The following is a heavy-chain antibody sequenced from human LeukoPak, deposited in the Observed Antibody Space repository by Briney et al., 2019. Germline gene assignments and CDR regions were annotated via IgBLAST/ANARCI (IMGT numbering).Heavy chain of an antibody. V-gene: IGHV3-48*01. J-gene: IGHJ4*02. Sequence: GGSLRLSCAASGVSFSGTWMTWVRQAPGKGLEWVSYISSSSSTIYYADSVKGRFTISRDNAKNSLYLQMNSLRAEDTAVYYCARDGKQWKKDFDYWGQGTLVTVSS. CDR1: GVSFSGTW. CDR3: ARDGKQWKKDFDY. D-gene: IGHD6-19*01. CDR2: ISSSSSTI.